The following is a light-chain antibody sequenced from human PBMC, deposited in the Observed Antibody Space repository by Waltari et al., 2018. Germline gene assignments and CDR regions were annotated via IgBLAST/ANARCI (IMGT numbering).Light chain of an antibody. Sequence: EIVLTQSPGTASLSPGDRVTLSCRASQSVCSSSLAWYQQKPGQATRLVIYRASRRATGIPDRFSGSGSGTDFSLTISRMEPEDFAVYYCQQHGTLPATFGQGTKVEIK. CDR1: QSVCSSS. J-gene: IGKJ1*01. CDR3: QQHGTLPAT. CDR2: RAS. V-gene: IGKV3-20*01.